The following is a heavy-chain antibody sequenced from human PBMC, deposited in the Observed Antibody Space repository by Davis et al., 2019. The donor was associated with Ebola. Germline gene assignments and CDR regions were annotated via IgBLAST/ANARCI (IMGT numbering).Heavy chain of an antibody. Sequence: PGGSLRLSCKDSGNSFTSHWIGWMRQMPGKGLEWMGIIYTGDSDTRYNPSFRGRVTISADKSIKTAFLQWSSLRASDTAMYYCASLRRTITGMDDGFDIWGQGTMVTVSS. CDR3: ASLRRTITGMDDGFDI. CDR2: IYTGDSDT. J-gene: IGHJ3*02. CDR1: GNSFTSHW. V-gene: IGHV5-51*01. D-gene: IGHD2-8*02.